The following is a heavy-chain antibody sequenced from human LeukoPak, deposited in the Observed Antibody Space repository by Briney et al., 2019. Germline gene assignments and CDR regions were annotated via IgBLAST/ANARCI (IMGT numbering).Heavy chain of an antibody. J-gene: IGHJ4*02. CDR3: AKDKDYYGSGGFDY. D-gene: IGHD3-10*01. V-gene: IGHV3-43*02. CDR2: ISGGGGST. Sequence: GGSLRLSCAASGFTFDDYAMHWVRQAPGKGLEWVSLISGGGGSTYYADSVKGRFTISRDNSKNSLYLQMNSLRTEDTALYYCAKDKDYYGSGGFDYWGQGTLVTVSS. CDR1: GFTFDDYA.